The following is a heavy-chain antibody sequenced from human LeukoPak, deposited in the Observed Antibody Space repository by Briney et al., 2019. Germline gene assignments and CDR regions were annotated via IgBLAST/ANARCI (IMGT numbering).Heavy chain of an antibody. D-gene: IGHD4-17*01. CDR1: GFTFSDYH. CDR3: AREGPYGDSSFDY. CDR2: ISSSGSTT. V-gene: IGHV3-11*01. Sequence: GGSLRLSCTASGFTFSDYHMSWIRQAPGRGLEWISFISSSGSTTSYADSVKGRFTISRDNAKNSLYLQMNSLRAEDTAIYYCAREGPYGDSSFDYWGQETLVTVSS. J-gene: IGHJ4*02.